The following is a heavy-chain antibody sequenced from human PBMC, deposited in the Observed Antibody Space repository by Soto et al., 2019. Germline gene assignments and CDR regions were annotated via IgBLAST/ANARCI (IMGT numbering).Heavy chain of an antibody. Sequence: ESLCLAGPVFGASISRYYWSWIRQPAGKGLEWIGRIYTSGSTNYNPSLKSRVTMSVDTSKNQFSLKLSSVTAADTAVYYCATGLAVAGLKYYGMDVWGQGTTVTVYS. CDR3: ATGLAVAGLKYYGMDV. D-gene: IGHD6-19*01. CDR2: IYTSGST. CDR1: GASISRYY. V-gene: IGHV4-4*07. J-gene: IGHJ6*02.